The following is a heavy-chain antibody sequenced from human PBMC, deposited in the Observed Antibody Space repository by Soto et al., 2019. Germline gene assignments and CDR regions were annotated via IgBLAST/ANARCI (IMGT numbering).Heavy chain of an antibody. CDR2: ISGYNGNT. CDR1: GYTFTIYG. Sequence: QVQLVQSGAEVKKPGASVKVSCKASGYTFTIYGISWVRQAPGQGLEWMGWISGYNGNTDYAQNLQDRVTLTTDASTSSVYMDLSSLRSDDTAVYYCARVDYYDSSGYYGYWGQGTLITVSS. D-gene: IGHD3-22*01. CDR3: ARVDYYDSSGYYGY. J-gene: IGHJ4*02. V-gene: IGHV1-18*04.